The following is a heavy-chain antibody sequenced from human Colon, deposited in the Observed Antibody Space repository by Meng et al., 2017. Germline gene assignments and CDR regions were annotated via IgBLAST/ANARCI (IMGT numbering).Heavy chain of an antibody. CDR2: VYYSGNT. CDR1: GIYIGTGDYF. V-gene: IGHV4-31*11. J-gene: IGHJ5*02. CDR3: ARGRYSGYLP. Sequence: QGHLQESGPGLVKPSQTLSLTCDISGIYIGTGDYFSWIRQFPGKGLEWIGHVYYSGNTYYNPSLKSRVTISVDTSKNQFSLKLSSVTAADTAVYYCARGRYSGYLPWGQGTLVTASS. D-gene: IGHD5-12*01.